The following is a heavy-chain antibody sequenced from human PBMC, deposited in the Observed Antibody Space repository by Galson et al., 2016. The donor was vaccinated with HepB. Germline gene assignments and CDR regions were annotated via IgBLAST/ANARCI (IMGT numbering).Heavy chain of an antibody. CDR2: INPSGDSA. D-gene: IGHD7-27*01. Sequence: SVKVSCKASGYTFTNYYMHWVRQAPGQGLDWMGIINPSGDSARYAQTFQGRVTMTRDTSTSTVYMELSSLRSEDTAVYFCARDRLGPYGMDVWGQGTTVTVSS. V-gene: IGHV1-46*01. CDR3: ARDRLGPYGMDV. J-gene: IGHJ6*02. CDR1: GYTFTNYY.